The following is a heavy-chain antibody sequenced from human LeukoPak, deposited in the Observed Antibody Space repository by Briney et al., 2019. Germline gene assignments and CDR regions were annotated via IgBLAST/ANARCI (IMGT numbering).Heavy chain of an antibody. CDR1: GGSISSGSYF. D-gene: IGHD3-16*01. CDR2: IYTRGNT. V-gene: IGHV4-61*02. J-gene: IGHJ5*02. Sequence: SETLSLTCTVSGGSISSGSYFWSWIRQPAGKGLEWIGRIYTRGNTNYNPSLKSRVTISLDTPKNQFSLKLSSVTAADTAVYYCARGHDSDWGSTDLRGQGALVTVPA. CDR3: ARGHDSDWGSTDL.